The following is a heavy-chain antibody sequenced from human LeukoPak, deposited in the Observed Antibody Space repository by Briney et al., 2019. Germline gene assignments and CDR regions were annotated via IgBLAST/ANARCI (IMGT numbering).Heavy chain of an antibody. Sequence: ASVKVSCKASGGTFSSYAVSWVRLTPGQGLEWMGWINTNTGNPTYAQGFTGRFVFSLDTSVSTAYLQISSLKAEDTAVYYCARVTGYGDYVWDAFDIWGQGTMVTVSS. CDR1: GGTFSSYA. CDR2: INTNTGNP. V-gene: IGHV7-4-1*02. CDR3: ARVTGYGDYVWDAFDI. J-gene: IGHJ3*02. D-gene: IGHD4-17*01.